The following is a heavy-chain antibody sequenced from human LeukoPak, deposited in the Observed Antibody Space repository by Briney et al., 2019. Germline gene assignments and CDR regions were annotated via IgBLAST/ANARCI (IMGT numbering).Heavy chain of an antibody. CDR3: ARDSRIGAAGTGFDY. CDR1: GGSISSYY. Sequence: PSETLSLTCTVSGGSISSYYWSWIRQPAGKGLEWIGRIYASGITNYNPSPKSRVNMSVDRSKNQFSLKLSSVTAADTAVYYCARDSRIGAAGTGFDYWGQGTLVTVSS. D-gene: IGHD6-13*01. J-gene: IGHJ4*02. CDR2: IYASGIT. V-gene: IGHV4-4*07.